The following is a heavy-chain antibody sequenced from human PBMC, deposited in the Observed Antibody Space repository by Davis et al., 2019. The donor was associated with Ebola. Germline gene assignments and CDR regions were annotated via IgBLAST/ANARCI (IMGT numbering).Heavy chain of an antibody. Sequence: ASVKVSCKASGYTFTSYDINWVRQATGQGLEWMGWMNPDSGNTGYAQKFQGRVTMTRNTSASTAYMELNSLSSEDTAVYYCARGRPHGDYGDWGQGTLVTVSS. CDR3: ARGRPHGDYGD. D-gene: IGHD4-17*01. CDR1: GYTFTSYD. V-gene: IGHV1-8*01. J-gene: IGHJ4*02. CDR2: MNPDSGNT.